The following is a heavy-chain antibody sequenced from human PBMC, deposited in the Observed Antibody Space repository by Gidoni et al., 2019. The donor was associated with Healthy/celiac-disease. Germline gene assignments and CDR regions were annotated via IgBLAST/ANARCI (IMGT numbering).Heavy chain of an antibody. J-gene: IGHJ6*02. CDR3: TTDSVFYGMDV. V-gene: IGHV3-15*01. Sequence: EVQLVESGGGLVEPGGSLRLSCAASRFTVSNAWMSWVRQAPGKGLEWVGRIKSKTDGGTTDYAAPVKGRFTISRYDSKNTLYLQMNSLKTEYTAVYYCTTDSVFYGMDVWGQGTTVTVSS. CDR2: IKSKTDGGTT. CDR1: RFTVSNAW.